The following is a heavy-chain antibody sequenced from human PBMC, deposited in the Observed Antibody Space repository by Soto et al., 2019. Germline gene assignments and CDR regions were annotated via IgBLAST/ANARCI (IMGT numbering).Heavy chain of an antibody. CDR3: IRNLDS. Sequence: QVQLQESGPGLVEPSGTLSLTCAVSSGSISINTWWHWVRQPPGKGLEWIGEISHSGITNYNPSLKSRVSISVGKSKNQFSLRLNSVTAADTAVYYCIRNLDSWGQGTLVTVSS. CDR2: ISHSGIT. CDR1: SGSISINTW. J-gene: IGHJ4*02. V-gene: IGHV4-4*02.